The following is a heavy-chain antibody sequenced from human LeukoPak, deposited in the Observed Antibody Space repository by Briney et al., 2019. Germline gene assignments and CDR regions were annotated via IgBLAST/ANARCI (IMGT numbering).Heavy chain of an antibody. CDR2: ISTYKGTT. D-gene: IGHD6-13*01. J-gene: IGHJ6*03. V-gene: IGHV1-18*04. CDR3: ARYSSSWYHYMDV. Sequence: GASVTVSFKSIGYTFTTYGIAWVRQAPGQGLEWMGWISTYKGTTNYTQKSQGRVAMTTDTSTSTAYMELRSLRSDDTAAYYCARYSSSWYHYMDVWGKGTTVTVSS. CDR1: GYTFTTYG.